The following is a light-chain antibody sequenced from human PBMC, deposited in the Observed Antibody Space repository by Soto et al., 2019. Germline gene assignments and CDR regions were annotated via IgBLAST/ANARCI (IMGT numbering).Light chain of an antibody. CDR1: QSIYSS. J-gene: IGKJ2*01. CDR2: AAS. V-gene: IGKV1-39*01. CDR3: QQSYSAPYT. Sequence: DIQMTQSPSSLSASVGDRVTITCRASQSIYSSLNLYHQKPGKAPKLLIYAASNLQSGVPSRFSGSGSGTDFTLSISSLQTEDFATYYWQQSYSAPYTFGQGTKLEI.